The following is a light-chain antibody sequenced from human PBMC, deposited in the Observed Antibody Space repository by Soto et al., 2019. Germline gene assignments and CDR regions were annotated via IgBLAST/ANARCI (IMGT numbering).Light chain of an antibody. CDR2: GGS. Sequence: EIVLTQSPGTLSLSPGERATLSCRASQSVSSSYLAWYQQKPGQAPRLLIYGGSSRATGIPERFTGSGYGTDFTLTISRREREDAEVYYCQQYGSSPYTFGQGTKLEIK. V-gene: IGKV3-20*01. CDR3: QQYGSSPYT. CDR1: QSVSSSY. J-gene: IGKJ2*01.